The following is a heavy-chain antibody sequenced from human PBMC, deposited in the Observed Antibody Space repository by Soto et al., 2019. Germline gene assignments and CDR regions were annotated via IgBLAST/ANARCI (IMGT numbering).Heavy chain of an antibody. D-gene: IGHD2-15*01. CDR2: IDPSDSYT. Sequence: PGESLKISCKGSGYRFTSYWISWVRQMPVKGLEWMGRIDPSDSYTNYSPSFQGHVTISADKSISTAYLQWSSLKASDTAMYYCARLVRDCICGSCPKADAMDFWGQGTTVTVFS. J-gene: IGHJ6*02. CDR3: ARLVRDCICGSCPKADAMDF. V-gene: IGHV5-10-1*01. CDR1: GYRFTSYW.